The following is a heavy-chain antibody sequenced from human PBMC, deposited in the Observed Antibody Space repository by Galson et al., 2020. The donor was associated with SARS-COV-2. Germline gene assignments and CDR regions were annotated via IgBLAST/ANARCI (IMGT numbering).Heavy chain of an antibody. Sequence: GGSLRLSCAASGFTFSSYAMHWVRQAPGKGLEWVAVISYDGSNKYYADSVKGRFTISRDNSKNTLYLQMNSLRAEDTAVYYCAKVLPHYYYGWDGWGQGTTVTVSS. J-gene: IGHJ6*02. CDR2: ISYDGSNK. CDR1: GFTFSSYA. V-gene: IGHV3-30-3*01. CDR3: AKVLPHYYYGWDG.